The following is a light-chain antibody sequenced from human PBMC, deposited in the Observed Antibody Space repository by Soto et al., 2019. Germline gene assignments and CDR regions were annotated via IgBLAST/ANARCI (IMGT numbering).Light chain of an antibody. J-gene: IGKJ1*01. CDR2: DAS. V-gene: IGKV3-11*01. CDR3: QQRSNWPPWT. CDR1: QSVISY. Sequence: EIVLTHSRATLSLSPGERATLSCRASQSVISYLAWYQQKPGQAPRLLIYDASNRATGIPARFSGSGSGTDFTLTISSLEPEDFAVYYCQQRSNWPPWTFGQGTKVDI.